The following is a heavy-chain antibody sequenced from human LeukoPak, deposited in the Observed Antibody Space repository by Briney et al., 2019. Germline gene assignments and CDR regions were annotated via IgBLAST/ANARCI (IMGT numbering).Heavy chain of an antibody. CDR1: GGSISSGGYY. J-gene: IGHJ4*02. D-gene: IGHD3-10*01. CDR3: AREVDYGSGIDY. V-gene: IGHV4-31*03. CDR2: IYYSGST. Sequence: PSETLSLTCTVSGGSISSGGYYWRWIRQHPGKGLEWIGYIYYSGSTYYNPSLKSRVTISVDTSKNQFSLKLSSVTAADTAVYYCAREVDYGSGIDYWGQGTLVTVSS.